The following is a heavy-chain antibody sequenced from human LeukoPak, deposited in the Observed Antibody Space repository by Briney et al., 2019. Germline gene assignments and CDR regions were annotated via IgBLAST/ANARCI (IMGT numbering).Heavy chain of an antibody. CDR2: ISYDGSNK. Sequence: GGSLRLSCAASGFSFNSYDMHWVRQAPGKGLEWVAVISYDGSNKYYADSVKGRFTISRDNSKNTLYLQMNSLRAEDTAVYYCARDRKAIGGYSYGYHDYWGQGTLVTVSS. CDR3: ARDRKAIGGYSYGYHDY. CDR1: GFSFNSYD. V-gene: IGHV3-30*19. J-gene: IGHJ4*02. D-gene: IGHD5-18*01.